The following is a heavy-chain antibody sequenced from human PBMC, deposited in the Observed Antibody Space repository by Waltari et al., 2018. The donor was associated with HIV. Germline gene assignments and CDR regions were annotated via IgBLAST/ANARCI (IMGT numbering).Heavy chain of an antibody. J-gene: IGHJ6*02. CDR3: ARDHPTPANYYYYGMDV. V-gene: IGHV3-74*01. CDR1: GFTFSSYW. D-gene: IGHD2-2*01. CDR2: SNSDRSST. Sequence: EVQLVESGGGLVQPGGSLRLSCAASGFTFSSYWMHWVRHAPGRGLVWVSSSNSDRSSTSYADSVKGRFTISRDNAKNTLYLQMNSLRAEDTAVYYGARDHPTPANYYYYGMDVWGQGTTVTVSS.